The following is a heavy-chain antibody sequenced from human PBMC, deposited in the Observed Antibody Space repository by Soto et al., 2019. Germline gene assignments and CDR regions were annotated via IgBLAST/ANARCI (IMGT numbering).Heavy chain of an antibody. Sequence: QVQLVQSGAKVKKPGASVQVSCKASGYTFSSYDINWVRQAAGQGPEWLGWMNPNSGSTGFAQKFQDRVTMTRDNSISTAYMELSSLRSEDTAVYYCARITRDYSNYLLDYWGQGTLVTVSS. CDR1: GYTFSSYD. D-gene: IGHD4-4*01. CDR2: MNPNSGST. CDR3: ARITRDYSNYLLDY. J-gene: IGHJ4*02. V-gene: IGHV1-8*01.